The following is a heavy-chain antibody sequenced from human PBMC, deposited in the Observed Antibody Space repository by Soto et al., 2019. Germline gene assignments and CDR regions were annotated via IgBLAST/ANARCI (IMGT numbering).Heavy chain of an antibody. D-gene: IGHD3-22*01. CDR1: GFTFSSYS. J-gene: IGHJ4*02. CDR2: ISSSSSYI. CDR3: ARVTPRYYYDSSGYLDYFDY. Sequence: GSLRLSCAASGFTFSSYSMNWVRQAPGKGLEWVSSISSSSSYIYYADSVKGRFTISRDNAKNSLYLQMNSLQAQDTAVYYCARVTPRYYYDSSGYLDYFDYWGQGTLVTVSS. V-gene: IGHV3-21*01.